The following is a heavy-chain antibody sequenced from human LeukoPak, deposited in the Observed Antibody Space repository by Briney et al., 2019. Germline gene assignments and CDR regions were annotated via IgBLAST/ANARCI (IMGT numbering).Heavy chain of an antibody. CDR3: ARGVTMIVVVIHDWYFDL. J-gene: IGHJ2*01. Sequence: SETLSLTCTVSGGSISSSSYYWGWIRQPPGKGLEWTGSIYYSRSTYYNPSLKSRVTISVDTSKNQFSLKLSSLTAADTAVYYCARGVTMIVVVIHDWYFDLWGRGTLVTVSS. CDR1: GGSISSSSYY. V-gene: IGHV4-39*01. CDR2: IYYSRST. D-gene: IGHD3-22*01.